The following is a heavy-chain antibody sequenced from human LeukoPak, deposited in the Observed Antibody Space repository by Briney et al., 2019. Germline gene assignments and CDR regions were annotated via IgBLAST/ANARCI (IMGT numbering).Heavy chain of an antibody. D-gene: IGHD6-19*01. Sequence: GGAHRLSWEEPGVAFSSRSRWSVHHEKRKGLEWVSAISGSAGSTYYAGSVKGRFTISRDNSKNTLYVQMNSLRAEDTAVYYCAKETRESSGWDFDDWGQGTLVTVSS. CDR2: ISGSAGST. CDR1: GVAFSSRS. J-gene: IGHJ4*02. CDR3: AKETRESSGWDFDD. V-gene: IGHV3-23*01.